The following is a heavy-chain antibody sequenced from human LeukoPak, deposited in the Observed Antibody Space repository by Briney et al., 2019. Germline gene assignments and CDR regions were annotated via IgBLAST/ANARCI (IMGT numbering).Heavy chain of an antibody. V-gene: IGHV4-39*07. CDR3: ARADSYGPYYYFYYMDV. CDR2: IFYSGST. CDR1: GGSISTSNYY. D-gene: IGHD3-10*01. J-gene: IGHJ6*03. Sequence: PSESLSLTCTVSGGSISTSNYYWGWIRQPPGKGLEWIGNIFYSGSTYYSPSLKSRVTIPLDTSRNQFSLKLSSVTAADTAVYYCARADSYGPYYYFYYMDVWGKGTTVTVSS.